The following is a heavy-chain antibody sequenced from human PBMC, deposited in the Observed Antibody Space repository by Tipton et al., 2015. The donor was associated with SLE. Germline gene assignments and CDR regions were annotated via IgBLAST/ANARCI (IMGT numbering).Heavy chain of an antibody. Sequence: QVQLVQSGAEVKKPGASVKVSCKASDYTFTNYGISWVRQAPGQGLEWMGWISPYNGNTDSAQNLQGRVTMTADTSTATAYMELRSLRSDDTAVYYCARSYYGSRHYYTHADHWGQGTQVTVSS. J-gene: IGHJ4*02. D-gene: IGHD3-10*01. CDR2: ISPYNGNT. CDR1: DYTFTNYG. CDR3: ARSYYGSRHYYTHADH. V-gene: IGHV1-18*01.